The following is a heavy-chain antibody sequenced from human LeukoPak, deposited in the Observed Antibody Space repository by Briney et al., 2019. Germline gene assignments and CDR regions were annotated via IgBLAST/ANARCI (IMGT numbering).Heavy chain of an antibody. V-gene: IGHV1-2*04. Sequence: GASVKVSCKASGYTFTGYYMHWVRQAPGQGLEWMGWINPNSGGTNYAQKFQGWVTMTRDTSISTAYMELSRLRSDDTAVYYCARALREMATGNYYFDYWGQGTLVTVSS. CDR1: GYTFTGYY. CDR2: INPNSGGT. J-gene: IGHJ4*02. D-gene: IGHD5-24*01. CDR3: ARALREMATGNYYFDY.